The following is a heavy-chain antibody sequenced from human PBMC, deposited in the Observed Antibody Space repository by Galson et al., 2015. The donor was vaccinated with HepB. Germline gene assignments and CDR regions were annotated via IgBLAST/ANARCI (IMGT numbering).Heavy chain of an antibody. V-gene: IGHV1-69*01. CDR1: GGTFSSYD. CDR2: IITIFGTA. CDR3: ASERGCSSTSCCEDLQH. D-gene: IGHD2-2*01. Sequence: SVKVSCTASGGTFSSYDINWVRQAPGQGLEWMGGIITIFGTANYAEKFQGRVTITADESKSTAYMELSSLRSEDTAVYYCASERGCSSTSCCEDLQHWGQGTLVTVSS. J-gene: IGHJ1*01.